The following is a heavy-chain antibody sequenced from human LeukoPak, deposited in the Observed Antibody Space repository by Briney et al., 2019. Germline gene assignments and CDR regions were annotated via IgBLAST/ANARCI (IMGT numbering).Heavy chain of an antibody. D-gene: IGHD3-10*01. CDR3: ARPEPGSGSYDD. CDR2: ISYDGSNK. CDR1: GFTFSSYG. J-gene: IGHJ4*02. V-gene: IGHV3-30*03. Sequence: GGSLRLSCAASGFTFSSYGMHWVRQAPGKGLEWVAVISYDGSNKYYADSVKGRFTISRDNSKNTLYLQMNSLRAEDTAVYYCARPEPGSGSYDDWGQGTLVTVSS.